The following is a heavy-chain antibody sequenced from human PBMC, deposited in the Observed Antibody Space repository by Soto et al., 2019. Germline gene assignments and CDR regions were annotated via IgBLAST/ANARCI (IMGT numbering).Heavy chain of an antibody. D-gene: IGHD1-26*01. CDR3: ATVLAWELPKGAGYYYGMDV. CDR2: FDPEDGET. V-gene: IGHV1-24*01. Sequence: GASVKVSCKVSGYTLTELSMHWVRQAPGKGLEWMGGFDPEDGETIYAQKFQGRVTMTEDTSTDTAYMELSSLRSEDTAVYYCATVLAWELPKGAGYYYGMDVWGQGTTVTVSS. J-gene: IGHJ6*02. CDR1: GYTLTELS.